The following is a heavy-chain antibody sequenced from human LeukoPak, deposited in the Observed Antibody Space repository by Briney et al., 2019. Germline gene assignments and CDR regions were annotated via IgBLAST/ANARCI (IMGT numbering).Heavy chain of an antibody. J-gene: IGHJ5*02. CDR3: ARDSSSPRRENWFDP. CDR1: GGTFSSYA. Sequence: ASVKVSCKASGGTFSSYAISWVRQAPGQGLEWMGGIIPIFGTANYAQKFQGRVTITTDEFTSTAYMELSSLRSEDTAVYYCARDSSSPRRENWFDPWGQGTLVTVSS. D-gene: IGHD1-26*01. V-gene: IGHV1-69*05. CDR2: IIPIFGTA.